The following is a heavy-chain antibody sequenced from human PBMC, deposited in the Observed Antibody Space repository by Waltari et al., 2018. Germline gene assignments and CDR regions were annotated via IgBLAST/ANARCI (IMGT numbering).Heavy chain of an antibody. CDR1: GGSLSGLY. Sequence: QVRLQESGPGLVKPSQTLALTCTVSGGSLSGLYWGWVRLSPGKGLEWIGFTYTTGGTNYNPALKNRVTMSVDTSRGQFSLRLTFLSASDTATYYCARGPSIKWELPGFFDTWGQGILVTVSS. D-gene: IGHD1-26*01. CDR2: TYTTGGT. V-gene: IGHV4-4*09. J-gene: IGHJ4*02. CDR3: ARGPSIKWELPGFFDT.